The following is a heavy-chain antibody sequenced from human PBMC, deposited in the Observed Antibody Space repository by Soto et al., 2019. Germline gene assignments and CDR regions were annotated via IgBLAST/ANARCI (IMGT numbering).Heavy chain of an antibody. CDR1: GYTFTKFG. CDR2: NSAYNDNT. CDR3: ARLHKGRDVTENWYDP. Sequence: QVRLVQSGAEVKKPGASVKVSCKSSGYTFTKFGISWVRQAPGQGLEWMGWNSAYNDNTNYAQKLQGRVTMTSDTSTSTAYMELRSLRSDDTAVDYCARLHKGRDVTENWYDPWGQGTLVTDSS. V-gene: IGHV1-18*01. D-gene: IGHD3-10*02. J-gene: IGHJ5*02.